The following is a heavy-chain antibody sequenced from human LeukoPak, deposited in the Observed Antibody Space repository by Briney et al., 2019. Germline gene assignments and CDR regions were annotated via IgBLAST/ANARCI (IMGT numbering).Heavy chain of an antibody. J-gene: IGHJ5*02. CDR1: RFTLSGSA. V-gene: IGHV3-73*01. CDR3: TRHQEGYHLFPIAAAELDP. D-gene: IGHD6-13*01. CDR2: LRSKANSYAT. Sequence: GGSLKLSRAASRFTLSGSAMHWVRQASGKGLECVGRLRSKANSYATAYAASVKGRFTISRDDSKNTAYLQMNSLKTEDTAVYYCTRHQEGYHLFPIAAAELDPWGQRALVSVSS.